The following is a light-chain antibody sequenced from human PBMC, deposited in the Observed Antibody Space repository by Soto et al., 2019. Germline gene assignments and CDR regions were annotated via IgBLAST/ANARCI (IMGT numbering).Light chain of an antibody. V-gene: IGLV1-44*01. J-gene: IGLJ3*02. CDR2: SHD. CDR1: SSTIGSNP. Sequence: QLVLTQPPSASGPPGQRVTISCSGSSSTIGSNPVDWYQQLPGTAPKLLIYSHDQRPLGVPDRFSASRSGTSASLAISGLQPGDEGIYYCAVWGNKLDGPGVFGRGPKLTVL. CDR3: AVWGNKLDGPGV.